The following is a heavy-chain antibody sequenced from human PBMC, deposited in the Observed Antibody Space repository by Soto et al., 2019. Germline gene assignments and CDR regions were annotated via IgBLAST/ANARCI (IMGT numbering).Heavy chain of an antibody. J-gene: IGHJ4*02. Sequence: PSETLSLTCTVSGGSISSFYWSWIRQPPGKGLEWIGYISYSVSTNYNPSLKSRVTISVDTSKNQLSLKLSSVTAADTAVYFCARGGRMATTPFDYWGQGTLVTVSS. D-gene: IGHD5-12*01. V-gene: IGHV4-59*01. CDR2: ISYSVST. CDR3: ARGGRMATTPFDY. CDR1: GGSISSFY.